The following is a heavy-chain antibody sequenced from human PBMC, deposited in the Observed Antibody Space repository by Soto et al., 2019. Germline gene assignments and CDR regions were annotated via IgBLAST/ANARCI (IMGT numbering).Heavy chain of an antibody. V-gene: IGHV3-23*01. CDR2: ISGSGGST. CDR1: GFTFSSYA. D-gene: IGHD3-9*01. J-gene: IGHJ4*02. CDR3: AKDNDILTGYQLDY. Sequence: PGGSLRLSCAASGFTFSSYAMSWVRQAPGKGLEWVSAISGSGGSTYYADSVKGRFTISRDNSKNTLYLQMNSLRAEDTAVYYCAKDNDILTGYQLDYWGQGTLVTVSS.